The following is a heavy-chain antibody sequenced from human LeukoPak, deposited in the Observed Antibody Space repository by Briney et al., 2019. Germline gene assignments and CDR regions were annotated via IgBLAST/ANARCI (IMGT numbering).Heavy chain of an antibody. CDR3: ARTSSSWSVDY. J-gene: IGHJ4*02. D-gene: IGHD6-13*01. Sequence: GESLKISCKGSGYSFTSYWIGWVRQMPGKGLGWMGIIYPGDSDTRYSPSFQGQVTISADKSISTAYLQWSNLKASDTAMYYCARTSSSWSVDYWGQGTLVTVSS. CDR2: IYPGDSDT. V-gene: IGHV5-51*01. CDR1: GYSFTSYW.